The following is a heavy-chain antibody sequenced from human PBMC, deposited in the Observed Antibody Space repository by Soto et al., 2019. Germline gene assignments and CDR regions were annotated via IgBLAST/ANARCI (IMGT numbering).Heavy chain of an antibody. Sequence: GASVKVSCKASGYTFTSYAMHWVRQAPGQRLEWMGWINAGNGNTKYSQKFQGRVTITRDTSASTAYMELSSLRSEDTAVYYCASLRFLEWTIQGGYGMDVWGQGTTVTVSS. D-gene: IGHD3-3*01. J-gene: IGHJ6*02. CDR2: INAGNGNT. CDR1: GYTFTSYA. CDR3: ASLRFLEWTIQGGYGMDV. V-gene: IGHV1-3*01.